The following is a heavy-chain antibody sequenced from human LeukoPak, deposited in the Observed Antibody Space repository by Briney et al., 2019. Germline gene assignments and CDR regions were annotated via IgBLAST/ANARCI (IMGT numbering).Heavy chain of an antibody. CDR2: ISYDGSNK. Sequence: GGSLRPSCAASGFTFSSYAMHWVRQAPGKGLEWVAVISYDGSNKYYADSVKGRFTISRDNAKNSLYLQMSNSRAEDTAVYFCARGGGLDVWGQGATVTVSS. J-gene: IGHJ6*02. V-gene: IGHV3-30*04. CDR1: GFTFSSYA. D-gene: IGHD3-16*01. CDR3: ARGGGLDV.